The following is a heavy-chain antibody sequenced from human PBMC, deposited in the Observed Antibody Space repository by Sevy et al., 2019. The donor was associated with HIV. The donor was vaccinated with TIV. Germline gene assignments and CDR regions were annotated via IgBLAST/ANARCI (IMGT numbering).Heavy chain of an antibody. CDR1: GYTFTTYG. Sequence: ASVKVSCKASGYTFTTYGVNWVRQAPGQGLEWMGWISAYNGNTNYEQKLQDRVTMTADTSTSTAYMELRSLRSDDTAVDYCATALTYCSGGRCSYYDGMDVWGQGTTVTVSS. J-gene: IGHJ6*02. D-gene: IGHD2-15*01. CDR2: ISAYNGNT. CDR3: ATALTYCSGGRCSYYDGMDV. V-gene: IGHV1-18*01.